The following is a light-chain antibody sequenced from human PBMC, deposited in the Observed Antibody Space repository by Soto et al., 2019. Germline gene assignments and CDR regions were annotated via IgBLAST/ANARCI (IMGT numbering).Light chain of an antibody. J-gene: IGKJ1*01. V-gene: IGKV3-20*01. Sequence: EIVLTQSPGTLSVSPGERVTLSCRASQSLSSNYLAWYQQKPGQAPRLLIYGASSRATGIPDRFSGSGSGTDFTLTISRLEPKDFAVYYCQHYGTSLWTFGQGTKVDSK. CDR1: QSLSSNY. CDR3: QHYGTSLWT. CDR2: GAS.